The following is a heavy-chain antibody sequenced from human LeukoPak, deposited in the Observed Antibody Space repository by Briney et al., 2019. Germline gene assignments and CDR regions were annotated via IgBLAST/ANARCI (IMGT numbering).Heavy chain of an antibody. CDR1: GFTFDDYA. CDR2: ISYDGSNK. V-gene: IGHV3-30*18. Sequence: GGSLRLSCAASGFTFDDYAMHWVRQAPGKGLEWVAVISYDGSNKYYADSVKGRFTISRDNSKNTLYLQMNSLRAEDTAVYYCAKEIVVTAHLYYFDYWGQGTLVTVSS. D-gene: IGHD2-21*02. CDR3: AKEIVVTAHLYYFDY. J-gene: IGHJ4*02.